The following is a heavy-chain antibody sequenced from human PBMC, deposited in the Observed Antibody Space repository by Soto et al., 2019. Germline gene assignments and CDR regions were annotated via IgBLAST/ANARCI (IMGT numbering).Heavy chain of an antibody. J-gene: IGHJ4*02. CDR3: AREDGSGWPLERGFDY. CDR2: IDPSDSYT. V-gene: IGHV5-10-1*01. D-gene: IGHD6-19*01. CDR1: AYSFTNYW. Sequence: KSGESLKISCNGSAYSFTNYWISWVRQMPGKGLEWMGRIDPSDSYTNYSPSFQGHVTISADKSISTAYLQWSSLKASDTAMYYCAREDGSGWPLERGFDYWGQGTLVTVSS.